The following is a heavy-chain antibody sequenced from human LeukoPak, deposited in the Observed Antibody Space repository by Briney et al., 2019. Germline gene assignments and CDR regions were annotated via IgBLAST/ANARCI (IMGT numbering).Heavy chain of an antibody. Sequence: SVKVSCKASGGTFSGYAISWVRQAPGQGLEWMGGIIPIFGTANYAQKFQGRVTITADESTSTAYMELSSLRSEDTAVYYCARDLNPGDYYYYMDVWGKGTTVTVSS. V-gene: IGHV1-69*13. CDR2: IIPIFGTA. D-gene: IGHD1-1*01. CDR3: ARDLNPGDYYYYMDV. CDR1: GGTFSGYA. J-gene: IGHJ6*03.